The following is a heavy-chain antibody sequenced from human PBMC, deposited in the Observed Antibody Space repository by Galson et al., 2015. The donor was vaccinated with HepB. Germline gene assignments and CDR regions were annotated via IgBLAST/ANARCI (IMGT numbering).Heavy chain of an antibody. Sequence: SVKVSCKASGYSFISYGINWVRQAPGQGLEWMGWISAYNGNTIYAQKLQGRVTMTTDTSTRTAYMELRSLRSDDTAVYYCARDGVVPVAYLAYFDYWGQGTLVTVSS. CDR3: ARDGVVPVAYLAYFDY. CDR2: ISAYNGNT. CDR1: GYSFISYG. V-gene: IGHV1-18*04. J-gene: IGHJ4*02. D-gene: IGHD2-2*01.